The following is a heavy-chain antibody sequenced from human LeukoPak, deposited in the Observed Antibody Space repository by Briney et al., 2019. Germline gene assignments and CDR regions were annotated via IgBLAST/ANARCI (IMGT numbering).Heavy chain of an antibody. CDR3: ARVQSSSGWLTLSSPFAY. J-gene: IGHJ4*02. D-gene: IGHD6-19*01. Sequence: SETLSLTCTVSGDSISSYYWSWIRQPPGKGLEWIGYFYYSGSSNYNPCLNRGGTISVDTSKNHFSLNLSSVTAADTAVYYCARVQSSSGWLTLSSPFAYWGQGTRVTVSS. CDR2: FYYSGSS. CDR1: GDSISSYY. V-gene: IGHV4-59*01.